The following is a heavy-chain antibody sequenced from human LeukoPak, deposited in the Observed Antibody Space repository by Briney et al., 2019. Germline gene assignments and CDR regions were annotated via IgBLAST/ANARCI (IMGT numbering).Heavy chain of an antibody. D-gene: IGHD2-15*01. CDR3: ASRYCSGGTCYLN. CDR2: IYPGDSDT. CDR1: GYSFTSYW. Sequence: ESLKISCKGSGYSFTSYWIGWVRQMAGKGLEWMGIIYPGDSDTKYSPSFQGQVTISADKSISTAYLQWSSLKASDTAMYYCASRYCSGGTCYLNWGQGTLVAVSS. J-gene: IGHJ4*02. V-gene: IGHV5-51*01.